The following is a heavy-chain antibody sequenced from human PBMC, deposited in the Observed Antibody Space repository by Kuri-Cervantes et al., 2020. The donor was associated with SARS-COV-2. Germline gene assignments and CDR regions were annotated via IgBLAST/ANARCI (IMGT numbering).Heavy chain of an antibody. CDR1: GGNFSTYG. D-gene: IGHD2-15*01. CDR3: ARMITSGGSWYYYYGMDV. V-gene: IGHV1-18*01. Sequence: ASVKVSCKASGGNFSTYGITWVRQAPGQGLEWMGWISAYNGNTNYAQKLQGRVTMTTDTSTSTAYMELRSLRSDDTAVYYCARMITSGGSWYYYYGMDVWGQGTTVTVSS. CDR2: ISAYNGNT. J-gene: IGHJ6*02.